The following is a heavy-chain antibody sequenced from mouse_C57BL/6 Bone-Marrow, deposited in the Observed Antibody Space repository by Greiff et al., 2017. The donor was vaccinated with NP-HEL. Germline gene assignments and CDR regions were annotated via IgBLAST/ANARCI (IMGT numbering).Heavy chain of an antibody. V-gene: IGHV1-54*01. CDR1: GYAFTNYL. CDR2: INPGSGGT. CDR3: ARGSYYSKRGFAY. J-gene: IGHJ3*01. Sequence: QVQLQQSGAELVRPGTSVKVSCKASGYAFTNYLIEWVKQRPGQGLEWIGVINPGSGGTNYNEKFKGKATLTADKSSSTAYMQLSSLTSEDSAVYFCARGSYYSKRGFAYWGQGTLVTVSA. D-gene: IGHD2-5*01.